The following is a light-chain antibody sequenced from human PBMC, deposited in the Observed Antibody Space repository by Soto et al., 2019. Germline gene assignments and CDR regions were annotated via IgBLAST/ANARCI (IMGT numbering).Light chain of an antibody. V-gene: IGKV1-33*01. Sequence: DIQMTQSPSSLSASVGDGVTMTCQASQDIKNFLNWYQQKPGKAPKLLIYDAFKLDTGVPSRFSGSGSGTDFTFTISSLQPEDIATYFCQQYDSLPPTFGGGTKVEI. J-gene: IGKJ4*01. CDR3: QQYDSLPPT. CDR2: DAF. CDR1: QDIKNF.